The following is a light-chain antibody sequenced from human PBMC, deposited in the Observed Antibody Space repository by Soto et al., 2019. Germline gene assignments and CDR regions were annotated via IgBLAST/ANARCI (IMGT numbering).Light chain of an antibody. CDR3: QQRSNWPPWT. Sequence: EILLTQAPSTLSLSPVARATLSCRVSQSVSSYLAWYQQKPGQAPRLLIYDASNRATGIPARFSGSGSGTDFTLTISSLEPEDFAVYYCQQRSNWPPWTFGQGTKVDNK. V-gene: IGKV3-11*01. CDR1: QSVSSY. CDR2: DAS. J-gene: IGKJ1*01.